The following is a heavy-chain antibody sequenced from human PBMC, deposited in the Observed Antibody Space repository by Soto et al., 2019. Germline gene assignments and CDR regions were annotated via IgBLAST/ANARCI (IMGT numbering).Heavy chain of an antibody. CDR1: GFSLTTRGVG. CDR3: AHRVLRTVFGLVTTTAIFFDF. CDR2: IYWDDDK. Sequence: QITLNESGPTVVRPTETLTLTCRFSGFSLTTRGVGVGWIRQSPGKAPEWLALIYWDDDKRYSASLKSRLTITKDTSKNQEVLTVSDLDPTDTATYYCAHRVLRTVFGLVTTTAIFFDFWGPGTPVAVSS. J-gene: IGHJ4*02. D-gene: IGHD3-3*01. V-gene: IGHV2-5*02.